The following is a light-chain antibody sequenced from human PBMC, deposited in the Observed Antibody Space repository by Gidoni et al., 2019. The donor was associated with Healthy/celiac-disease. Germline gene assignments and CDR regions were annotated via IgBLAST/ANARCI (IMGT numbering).Light chain of an antibody. CDR2: GKN. CDR1: SLRSYY. V-gene: IGLV3-19*01. J-gene: IGLJ3*02. Sequence: SSELTQYPAVSVALGQTVRITGQGDSLRSYYASWYQQKPGQAPVLVIYGKNNRPSGIPDRFSGSSSGNTASLTITGAQAEDEADYYCNSRDSSGNHLRVFGGGTKLTVL. CDR3: NSRDSSGNHLRV.